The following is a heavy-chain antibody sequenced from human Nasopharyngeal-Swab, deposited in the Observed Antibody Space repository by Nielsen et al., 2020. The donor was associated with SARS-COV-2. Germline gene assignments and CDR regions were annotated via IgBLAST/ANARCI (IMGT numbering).Heavy chain of an antibody. D-gene: IGHD3-22*01. CDR3: ARGSYYYDSSGYYDY. CDR1: GFTFSSYS. V-gene: IGHV3-21*01. CDR2: ISSSSSYI. Sequence: GESLKISCAASGFTFSSYSMNWVCQAPGKGLEWVSSISSSSSYIYYADSVKGRFTISRDNAKNSLYLQMNSLRAEDTAVYYCARGSYYYDSSGYYDYWGQGTLVTVSS. J-gene: IGHJ4*02.